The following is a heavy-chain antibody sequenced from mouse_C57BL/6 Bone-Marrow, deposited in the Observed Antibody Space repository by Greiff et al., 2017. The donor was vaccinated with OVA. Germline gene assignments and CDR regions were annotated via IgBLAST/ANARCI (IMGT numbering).Heavy chain of an antibody. V-gene: IGHV6-6*01. J-gene: IGHJ2*01. CDR1: GFTFSDAW. CDR2: IRNKANNHAT. D-gene: IGHD1-1*01. Sequence: EVKVEESGGGLVQPGGSMKLSCAASGFTFSDAWMDWVRQSPEKGLEWVAEIRNKANNHATYYAESVKGRFTISRDDSKSSVYLQMNSLRAEDTGIYYCTGTTVVGGGGFDYWGQGTTLTVSS. CDR3: TGTTVVGGGGFDY.